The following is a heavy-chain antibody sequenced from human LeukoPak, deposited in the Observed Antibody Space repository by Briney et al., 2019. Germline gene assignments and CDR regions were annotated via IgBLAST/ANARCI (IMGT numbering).Heavy chain of an antibody. CDR3: GRSIAAVSYYGMDV. Sequence: GESLKISCKGSGYSFSNYWIGWVRQMPGKGLEWMGIIYPGDSETRYSPSFRGQVTISADKSINTAYLQWSSLKASDTAMFYCGRSIAAVSYYGMDVWGQGTTVTVSS. V-gene: IGHV5-51*01. CDR1: GYSFSNYW. D-gene: IGHD6-6*01. CDR2: IYPGDSET. J-gene: IGHJ6*02.